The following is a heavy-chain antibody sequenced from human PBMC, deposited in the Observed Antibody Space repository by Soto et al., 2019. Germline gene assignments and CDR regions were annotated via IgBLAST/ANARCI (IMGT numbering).Heavy chain of an antibody. CDR3: ANDMVRYGSGCVDY. D-gene: IGHD3-10*01. V-gene: IGHV3-9*01. CDR2: ISWNSGSI. Sequence: EVQLVESGGGLVQPGRSLRLSCAASGFTFDDYAMHWVRQAPGKGLEWDSIISWNSGSIGYADSVKGRFTISRDNAKNSLYLQMNSLRAEDTALYYCANDMVRYGSGCVDYWGQGTLFTVSS. CDR1: GFTFDDYA. J-gene: IGHJ4*02.